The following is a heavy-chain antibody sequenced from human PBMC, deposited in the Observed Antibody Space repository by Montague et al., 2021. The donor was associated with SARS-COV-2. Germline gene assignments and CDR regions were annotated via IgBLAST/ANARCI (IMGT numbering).Heavy chain of an antibody. CDR2: IWYDGSNK. CDR1: GFTFSSYG. D-gene: IGHD5-12*01. J-gene: IGHJ4*02. V-gene: IGHV3-33*01. CDR3: AREGVVGVATGIDY. Sequence: SLRLSCAASGFTFSSYGMHWVHQAPGKGLEWVAVIWYDGSNKYYADFVKGRFTISRDNSKNTLYLQMNSLRAEDTAVYYCAREGVVGVATGIDYWGQGTLVTVSS.